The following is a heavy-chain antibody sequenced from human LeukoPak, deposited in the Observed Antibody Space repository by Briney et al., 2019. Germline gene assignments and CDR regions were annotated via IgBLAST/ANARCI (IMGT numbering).Heavy chain of an antibody. Sequence: PGGSLRLSCEASGFIFEDYAMHWVRQAPGKGLEWVSCISWDSGGIGYADSVRGRFIISRDNANNSLYLHMNSLKPDDTALYYCAKDISFDYGGAPDSWGQGTLVTVSS. CDR2: ISWDSGGI. V-gene: IGHV3-9*01. CDR3: AKDISFDYGGAPDS. D-gene: IGHD4/OR15-4a*01. J-gene: IGHJ4*02. CDR1: GFIFEDYA.